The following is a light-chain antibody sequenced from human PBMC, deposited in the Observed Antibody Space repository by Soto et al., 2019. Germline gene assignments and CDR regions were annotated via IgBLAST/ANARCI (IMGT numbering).Light chain of an antibody. Sequence: EFVLTQSPGTLSLSPGERATLSSRASQSISSTFLAWYQHKPGQAPRLLIYGASFRGTGLPDRFSGGGSGTDFTIPISRLEPEDFAVYYCQRYGSSPPLTFGGGTKVEI. CDR2: GAS. V-gene: IGKV3-20*01. CDR3: QRYGSSPPLT. J-gene: IGKJ4*01. CDR1: QSISSTF.